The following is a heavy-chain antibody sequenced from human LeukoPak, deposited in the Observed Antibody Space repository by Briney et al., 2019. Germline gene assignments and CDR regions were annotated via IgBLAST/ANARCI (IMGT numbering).Heavy chain of an antibody. CDR1: GFTFSSYG. CDR2: ISGSGGST. V-gene: IGHV3-23*01. CDR3: AKGPLLWFGELTPNYFDS. D-gene: IGHD3-10*01. Sequence: GGSLRLSCAASGFTFSSYGMSWVRQAPGEGLEGVSAISGSGGSTYYADSVKGRFTISRDNSKNTLYLQMNSLRAEDTAVYYCAKGPLLWFGELTPNYFDSWGQGTLVTVSS. J-gene: IGHJ4*02.